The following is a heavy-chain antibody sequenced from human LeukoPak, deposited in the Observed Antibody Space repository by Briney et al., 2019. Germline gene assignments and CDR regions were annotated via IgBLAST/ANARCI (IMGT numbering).Heavy chain of an antibody. CDR3: AVNLTRHTFDI. CDR1: GGSISSSSYY. J-gene: IGHJ3*02. Sequence: SETLSLTCTVSGGSISSSSYYWGWIRQPPGKGLEWIGSIYYSGTTYYNASLQSRVTISVDTSKSQFSLKLSSVTAADTAVYYCAVNLTRHTFDIWGQGTMVTVSS. D-gene: IGHD1-1*01. V-gene: IGHV4-39*01. CDR2: IYYSGTT.